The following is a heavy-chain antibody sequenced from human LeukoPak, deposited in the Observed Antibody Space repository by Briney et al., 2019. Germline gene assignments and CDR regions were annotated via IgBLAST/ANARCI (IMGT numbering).Heavy chain of an antibody. CDR1: GFIFSINA. D-gene: IGHD3-22*01. Sequence: GGSLRLSCTASGFIFSINAMSWVRQTPGKGLEWVSGNRGGGGTTDYADSVKGRFTISRDNSKNTFYLHMNSLRVEDTALYYCARILDDAGYYAPAMWGQGTLVTVSS. CDR2: NRGGGGTT. J-gene: IGHJ4*02. CDR3: ARILDDAGYYAPAM. V-gene: IGHV3-23*01.